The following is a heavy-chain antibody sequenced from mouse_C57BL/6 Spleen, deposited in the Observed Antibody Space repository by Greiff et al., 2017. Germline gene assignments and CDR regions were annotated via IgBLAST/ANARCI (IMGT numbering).Heavy chain of an antibody. D-gene: IGHD3-3*01. CDR1: GYTFTDYN. CDR2: INPNNGGT. Sequence: EVQLQQSGPELVKPGASVKMSCKASGYTFTDYNMHWVKQSHGKSLEWIGYINPNNGGTRYNQKFKGKATLTVTKSSSTAYMELRSLTSEDSAVYYCARERDSIYYYAMDYWGQGTSVTVSS. CDR3: ARERDSIYYYAMDY. V-gene: IGHV1-22*01. J-gene: IGHJ4*01.